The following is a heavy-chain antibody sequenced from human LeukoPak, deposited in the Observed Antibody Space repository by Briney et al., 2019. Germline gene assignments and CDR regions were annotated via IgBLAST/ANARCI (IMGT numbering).Heavy chain of an antibody. CDR2: IYISGRT. CDR1: GGSISTYY. D-gene: IGHD5-18*01. J-gene: IGHJ4*02. Sequence: SETLSLTCTVSGGSISTYYWSWIRQPAGKGLEGIGRIYISGRTNYNPSLQSRVTMSVDTSRNQFSLKLRSVTAADTAVYYCAREASDTAMATYYFDYWGQGTLATVSS. CDR3: AREASDTAMATYYFDY. V-gene: IGHV4-4*07.